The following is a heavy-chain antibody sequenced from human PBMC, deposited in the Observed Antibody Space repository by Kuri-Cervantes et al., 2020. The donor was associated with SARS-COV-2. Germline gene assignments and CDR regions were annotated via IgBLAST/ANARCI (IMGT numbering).Heavy chain of an antibody. CDR2: MNPNSGNT. CDR1: GGTFSSYA. J-gene: IGHJ5*02. Sequence: ASVKVSCKASGGTFSSYAINWVRQATGQGLEWMGWMNPNSGNTGYAQKFQGRVTMTRNTSISTAYMELSSLRSEDTAVYYCARVAWFNNWFDPWGQGTLVTVSS. D-gene: IGHD3-10*01. CDR3: ARVAWFNNWFDP. V-gene: IGHV1-8*02.